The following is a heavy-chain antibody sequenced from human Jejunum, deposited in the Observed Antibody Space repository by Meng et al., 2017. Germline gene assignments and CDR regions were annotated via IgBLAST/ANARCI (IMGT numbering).Heavy chain of an antibody. V-gene: IGHV3-74*01. CDR3: VRDKATGYFDY. CDR2: INNDGSGT. CDR1: GFTFSSYW. Sequence: GESLKISCAVSGFTFSSYWIHWVRQVPGKGLLWVSRINNDGSGTSYADSMKGRFTISRDNAKNTLHLQMNSLRAEDTAVYYCVRDKATGYFDYWGQGTLVTVSS. J-gene: IGHJ4*03. D-gene: IGHD1-26*01.